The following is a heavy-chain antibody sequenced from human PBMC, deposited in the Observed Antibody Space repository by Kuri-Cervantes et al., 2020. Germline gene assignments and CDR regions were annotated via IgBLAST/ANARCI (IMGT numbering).Heavy chain of an antibody. CDR1: GFTFSSYA. D-gene: IGHD3-10*01. CDR2: ISGSGGST. CDR3: VRATGAGNFAWADS. Sequence: GESLKISCAASGFTFSSYAMSWVRQAPGKGLEWVSAISGSGGSTYYADSVKGRFTISRDNSKNTLYLQMNSLRAEDAAIYYCVRATGAGNFAWADSWGQGTLVTVSS. J-gene: IGHJ4*02. V-gene: IGHV3-23*01.